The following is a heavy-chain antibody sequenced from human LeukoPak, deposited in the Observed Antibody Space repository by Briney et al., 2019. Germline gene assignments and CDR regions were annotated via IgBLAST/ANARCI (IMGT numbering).Heavy chain of an antibody. CDR2: ISSNSSTI. D-gene: IGHD1-26*01. CDR1: GFTFSSYS. J-gene: IGHJ5*02. Sequence: GGSLRLSCAASGFTFSSYSMNWVRQAPGKGLEWVSYISSNSSTIYYADSVKGRFTISRDNAKNSLYLQMNSLRAEDTAVYYCARGAGARWFDPWGQGTLVTVSS. V-gene: IGHV3-48*01. CDR3: ARGAGARWFDP.